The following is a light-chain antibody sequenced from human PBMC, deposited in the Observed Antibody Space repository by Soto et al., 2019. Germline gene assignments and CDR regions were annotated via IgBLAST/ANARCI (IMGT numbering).Light chain of an antibody. CDR3: QQHGT. J-gene: IGKJ1*01. CDR1: QSISSW. Sequence: DIKVNQSPSTLCASLGDCVTITCRASQSISSWLAWYQQQPGKAPKLLIYKASSLDSGVPSRFSGSGSGTEFTLTISSLQPDDFATYYCQQHGTFGQGSKVDIK. V-gene: IGKV1-5*03. CDR2: KAS.